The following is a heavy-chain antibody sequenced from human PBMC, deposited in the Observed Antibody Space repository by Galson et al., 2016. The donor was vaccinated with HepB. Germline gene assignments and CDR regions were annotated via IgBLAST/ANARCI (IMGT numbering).Heavy chain of an antibody. CDR2: IYASGST. V-gene: IGHV4-61*02. D-gene: IGHD2-2*01. J-gene: IGHJ3*02. Sequence: TLSLTCTVSSGSINSGHYYWSWIRQPAGKGLEWVGRIYASGSTNYNASLQSRITISVDKSKNHFSLKLNSVTAADTAVYFCARHCGSTGCLGAFDIWGEGTVVTVSS. CDR3: ARHCGSTGCLGAFDI. CDR1: SGSINSGHYY.